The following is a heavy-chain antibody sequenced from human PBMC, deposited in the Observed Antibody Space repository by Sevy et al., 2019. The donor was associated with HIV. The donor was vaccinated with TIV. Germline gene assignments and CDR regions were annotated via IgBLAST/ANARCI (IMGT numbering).Heavy chain of an antibody. CDR1: GFTFSSYA. CDR2: ISGSGGST. J-gene: IGHJ4*02. CDR3: AKEAFYDSSGYYSHATFDY. D-gene: IGHD3-22*01. Sequence: GGSLRLSCAASGFTFSSYAMSWVRQAPGKGLEWVSAISGSGGSTYYADSVKGRLTISRDNSKNTLYLQMNSLRAEDTAVYYCAKEAFYDSSGYYSHATFDYWGQGTLVTVSS. V-gene: IGHV3-23*01.